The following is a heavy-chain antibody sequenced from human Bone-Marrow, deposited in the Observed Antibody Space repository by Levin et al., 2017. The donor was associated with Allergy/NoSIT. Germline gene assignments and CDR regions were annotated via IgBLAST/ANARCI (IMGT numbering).Heavy chain of an antibody. Sequence: SVKVSCKASGGTFKTYAISWVRQAPGQGLEWIGGTIPIFGSPTYAQKFQGRVTITADKSTSTVYMELSSLRSEDTAVYFCARDPRRNTAMAYFAMDVWGQGTPVTVSS. CDR2: TIPIFGSP. V-gene: IGHV1-69*06. CDR3: ARDPRRNTAMAYFAMDV. J-gene: IGHJ6*02. D-gene: IGHD5-18*01. CDR1: GGTFKTYA.